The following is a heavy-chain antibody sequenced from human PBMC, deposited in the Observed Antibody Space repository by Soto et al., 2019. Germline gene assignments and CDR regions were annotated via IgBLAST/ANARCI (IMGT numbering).Heavy chain of an antibody. CDR3: ARDLYYYGSGTYSGGY. J-gene: IGHJ4*02. V-gene: IGHV1-18*01. CDR1: GYTFTNYG. Sequence: QVQLVQSGAEVKKPGASVKVSCKASGYTFTNYGFTWVRQAPGQGLEWMGWISAYNGNTNYAQKLQGRVTMTTDTSTSKAYMELRSLTSDATAVYYCARDLYYYGSGTYSGGYWGQGTLVTVSS. CDR2: ISAYNGNT. D-gene: IGHD3-10*01.